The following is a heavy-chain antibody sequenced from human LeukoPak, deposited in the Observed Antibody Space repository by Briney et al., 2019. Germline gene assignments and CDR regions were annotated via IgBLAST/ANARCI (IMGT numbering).Heavy chain of an antibody. J-gene: IGHJ6*02. CDR2: IIGIGDIT. CDR1: GFTFSIYA. Sequence: PGGSLRLSCVASGFTFSIYAMSWVRQAPGKGLEWVSSIIGIGDITLYADSVKGRFSISRDTAKKSLYLQMNSVRAEQTGVYLCAREIEKTRWLEHYYYYYGMDVWGQGTTVTVSS. V-gene: IGHV3-23*01. D-gene: IGHD5-12*01. CDR3: AREIEKTRWLEHYYYYYGMDV.